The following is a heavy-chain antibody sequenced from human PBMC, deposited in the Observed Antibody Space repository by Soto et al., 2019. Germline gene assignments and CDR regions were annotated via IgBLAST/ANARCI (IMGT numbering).Heavy chain of an antibody. CDR3: AAATISYYYYGMDV. D-gene: IGHD6-25*01. CDR2: INPNSGGT. CDR1: GYTFTGYY. J-gene: IGHJ6*02. Sequence: ASVKVSCKASGYTFTGYYMHWVRQAPGQGLEWMGWINPNSGGTNYAQKFQGWVTMTRDTSISTAYMELSRLRSDDTAVYYCAAATISYYYYGMDVWAQGTTVTVSS. V-gene: IGHV1-2*04.